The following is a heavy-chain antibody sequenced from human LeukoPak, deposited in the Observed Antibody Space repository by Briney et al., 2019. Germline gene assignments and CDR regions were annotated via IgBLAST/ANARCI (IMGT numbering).Heavy chain of an antibody. CDR2: IYYSGST. CDR1: GGSISSSSYY. J-gene: IGHJ4*02. V-gene: IGHV4-39*01. Sequence: PSETLSLTCTVSGGSISSSSYYWGWIRQPPGKGLEWIGGIYYSGSTYYNPSLKSRVTISVDTSKNQFSLKLSSVTAADTAVYYCARSRGGHYFDYWGQGTLVTVSS. CDR3: ARSRGGHYFDY. D-gene: IGHD3-16*01.